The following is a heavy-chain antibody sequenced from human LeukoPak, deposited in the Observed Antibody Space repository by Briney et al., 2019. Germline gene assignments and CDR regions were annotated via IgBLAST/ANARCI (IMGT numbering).Heavy chain of an antibody. J-gene: IGHJ4*02. D-gene: IGHD3-3*01. V-gene: IGHV3-23*01. Sequence: PGGSLRLSCAAPGFTFNNYAMSWVRQAPGKGLEWVSGISGSGGSTYYADSVKGRFTISRDNSKNTLYLQTNSLRAEDTAVYYCAKVLSYDFWSGYPHLGFDYWGQGTLVTVSS. CDR1: GFTFNNYA. CDR3: AKVLSYDFWSGYPHLGFDY. CDR2: ISGSGGST.